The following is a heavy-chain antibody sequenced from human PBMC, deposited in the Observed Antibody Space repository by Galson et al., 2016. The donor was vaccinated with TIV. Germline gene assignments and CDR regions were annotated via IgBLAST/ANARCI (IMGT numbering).Heavy chain of an antibody. V-gene: IGHV3-49*03. Sequence: SLRLSCAASGFTFGQYAVNWFRQAPGKGLEWVGFITSKTYGATKEYAASVKGRFTISREDSRKIAYLQMNSLKAEDTAVYYCTRTAMGSTSNAFDIWGQGTVVTVSS. CDR3: TRTAMGSTSNAFDI. J-gene: IGHJ3*02. D-gene: IGHD1-26*01. CDR1: GFTFGQYA. CDR2: ITSKTYGATK.